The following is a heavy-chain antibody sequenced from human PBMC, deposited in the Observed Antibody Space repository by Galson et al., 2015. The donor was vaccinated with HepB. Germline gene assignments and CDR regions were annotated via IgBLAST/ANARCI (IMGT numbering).Heavy chain of an antibody. J-gene: IGHJ2*01. D-gene: IGHD4-17*01. CDR2: IWYDGSNK. CDR1: GFTFSSYG. Sequence: SLRFSCAASGFTFSSYGMHWVRQAPGKGLEWVAVIWYDGSNKYYADSVKGRFTISRDNFKKMVYLQMNSLRAEDTAVYYCARDRVRRSLGYWYFDLWGRGTLVTVSS. CDR3: ARDRVRRSLGYWYFDL. V-gene: IGHV3-33*08.